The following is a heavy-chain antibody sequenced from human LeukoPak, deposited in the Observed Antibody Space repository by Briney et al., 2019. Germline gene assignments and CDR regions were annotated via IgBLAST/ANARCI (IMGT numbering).Heavy chain of an antibody. CDR3: ARDRPTYYYDSSGYYPDY. V-gene: IGHV4-39*07. CDR2: IYYSGST. J-gene: IGHJ4*02. D-gene: IGHD3-22*01. CDR1: GGSISSSSYY. Sequence: PSETLSLTCTVSGGSISSSSYYWGWIRQSPGKGLEWIGSIYYSGSTYYNPSLKSRVTISVDTSKNQFSLKLSSVTAADTAVYYCARDRPTYYYDSSGYYPDYWGQGTLVTVSS.